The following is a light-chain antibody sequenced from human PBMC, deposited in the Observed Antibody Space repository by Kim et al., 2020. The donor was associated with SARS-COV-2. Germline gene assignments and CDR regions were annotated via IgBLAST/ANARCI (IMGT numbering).Light chain of an antibody. CDR2: EVS. J-gene: IGLJ1*01. CDR1: SSDVGSYNL. Sequence: QSALTQPASVSGSPGQSITISCTGTSSDVGSYNLVSWYQQHPGKAPKVMIYEVSKRPSGVSNRFSGSKSGNTASLTISGLQAEDEADYYCCSYAGGSTRYVFGTGTKVTVL. V-gene: IGLV2-23*02. CDR3: CSYAGGSTRYV.